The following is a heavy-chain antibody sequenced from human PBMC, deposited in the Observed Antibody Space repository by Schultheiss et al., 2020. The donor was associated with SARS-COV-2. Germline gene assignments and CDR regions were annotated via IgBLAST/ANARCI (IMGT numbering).Heavy chain of an antibody. D-gene: IGHD6-19*01. CDR3: AKVDAPTSGWFFDY. J-gene: IGHJ4*02. CDR1: GFIFSNYV. Sequence: GGSLRLSCAASGFIFSNYVINWVRQAPGKGLEWLANTRPDGSEDFYVDSVKGRFTISRDNAKNSLYLQMNSLRAEDTAIYYCAKVDAPTSGWFFDYWGQGALVTVSS. CDR2: TRPDGSED. V-gene: IGHV3-7*03.